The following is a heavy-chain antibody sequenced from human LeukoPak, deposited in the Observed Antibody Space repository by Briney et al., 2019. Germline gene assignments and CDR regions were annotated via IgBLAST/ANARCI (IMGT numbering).Heavy chain of an antibody. D-gene: IGHD4-17*01. CDR2: INHSGST. CDR1: GGSFSGYY. J-gene: IGHJ4*02. V-gene: IGHV4-34*01. CDR3: ARGTTATTIDY. Sequence: SETLSLTCAVYGGSFSGYYWSWIRQPPGKGLEWIGEINHSGSTNYNPSLKSRVSISVDTSKNQFSLKLSSVTAADTAVYYCARGTTATTIDYWGQGTLVTVSS.